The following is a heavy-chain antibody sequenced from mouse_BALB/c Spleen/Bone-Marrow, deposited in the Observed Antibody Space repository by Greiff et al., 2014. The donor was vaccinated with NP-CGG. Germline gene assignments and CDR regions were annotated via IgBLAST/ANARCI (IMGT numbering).Heavy chain of an antibody. V-gene: IGHV5-6*01. J-gene: IGHJ2*01. CDR2: ITSGGSST. CDR3: ARIPYY. CDR1: GFIFSSFG. Sequence: EVKLVESGGDLVKPGGSLKLSCAASGFIFSSFGMSWVRQTPDKRLEWVATITSGGSSTYYPDSLKARFTISRDDAKNTLYLQMSSLKSEDTAMYYCARIPYYWGQGTTLTVSS.